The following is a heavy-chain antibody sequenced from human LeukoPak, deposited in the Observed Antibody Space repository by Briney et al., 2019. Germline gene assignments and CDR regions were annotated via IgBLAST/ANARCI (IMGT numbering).Heavy chain of an antibody. J-gene: IGHJ3*02. V-gene: IGHV1-69*04. CDR2: IIPILGIA. Sequence: ASVKVSCKASGGTFSSYAISWVRQAPGQGLEWMGRIIPILGIANYAQKFQGRVTITADKSTSTAYMELSSLRSEDTAVYYCARGARWSDAFDIWGQGTMVTVSS. CDR3: ARGARWSDAFDI. D-gene: IGHD2-8*01. CDR1: GGTFSSYA.